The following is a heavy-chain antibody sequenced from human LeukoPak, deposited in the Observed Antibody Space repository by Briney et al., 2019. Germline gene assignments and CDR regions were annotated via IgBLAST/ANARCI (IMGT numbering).Heavy chain of an antibody. D-gene: IGHD5-18*01. V-gene: IGHV5-10-1*04. CDR1: GSNFTNYW. CDR3: ARGGYSYGPFDY. J-gene: IGHJ4*02. CDR2: IDPSDSYT. Sequence: GESLKISCKGSGSNFTNYWINWVRQVPGKALEWMGRIDPSDSYTNYGPSFQGQVTISADKSIRTAYLQWSSLKASDTAIYYCARGGYSYGPFDYWGQGTLVTVSS.